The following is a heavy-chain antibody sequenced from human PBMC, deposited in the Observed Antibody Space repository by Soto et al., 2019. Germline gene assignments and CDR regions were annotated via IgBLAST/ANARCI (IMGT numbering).Heavy chain of an antibody. V-gene: IGHV4-30-4*01. J-gene: IGHJ4*02. CDR2: IYYSGST. D-gene: IGHD2-2*01. Sequence: QVQLQESGPGLVKPSQTLSLTCTVSGGSISSGDYYWSWIRQPPGKGLEWIGYIYYSGSTYYNPSLKSRVTISVDTSKNQFSLKLSSVTAADTAVYYCARGIRLVPAASWLQQLATGYFDYWGQGTLVTVSS. CDR1: GGSISSGDYY. CDR3: ARGIRLVPAASWLQQLATGYFDY.